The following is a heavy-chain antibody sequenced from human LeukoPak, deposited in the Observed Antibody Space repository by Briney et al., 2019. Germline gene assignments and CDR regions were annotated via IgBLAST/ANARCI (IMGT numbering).Heavy chain of an antibody. Sequence: PGGFLRLSCAASGFMFSSYNMYWARQAPGKGLEWVSAISGSGGSTYYADSVKGRFTISRDNSKNTLYLQMNSLRAEDTAVYYCAKVVWQQFTPPRHFDYWGQGTLVTVSS. CDR2: ISGSGGST. D-gene: IGHD6-13*01. CDR1: GFMFSSYN. J-gene: IGHJ4*02. CDR3: AKVVWQQFTPPRHFDY. V-gene: IGHV3-23*01.